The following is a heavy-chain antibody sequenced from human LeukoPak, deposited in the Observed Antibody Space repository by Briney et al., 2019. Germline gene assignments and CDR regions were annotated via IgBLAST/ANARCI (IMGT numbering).Heavy chain of an antibody. J-gene: IGHJ4*02. D-gene: IGHD2-15*01. V-gene: IGHV3-73*01. Sequence: PGGSLRLSCAASGFTFSGSAMHWVRQASGKGLEWVGRIRSKANSYATAYAASVKGRFTISRDDSKNTAYLQMNSLKTEDTAVYYCTRHDPSSNGGSCWGQGTLVTVSS. CDR3: TRHDPSSNGGSC. CDR2: IRSKANSYAT. CDR1: GFTFSGSA.